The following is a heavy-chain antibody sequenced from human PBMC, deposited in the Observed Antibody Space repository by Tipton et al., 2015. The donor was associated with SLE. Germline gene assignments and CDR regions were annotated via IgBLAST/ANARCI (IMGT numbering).Heavy chain of an antibody. J-gene: IGHJ6*02. CDR2: IYYSGST. V-gene: IGHV4-39*01. D-gene: IGHD6-6*01. CDR1: GGSICTSSYY. Sequence: TLSLTCSVSGGSICTSSYYWAWIRQPPGKGLEWLGSIYYSGSTYYNPSLKSRVTISVDTSKNQFSLKLRSVTAADTAVYYCARHPIAANMDVWGQGTTVTVPS. CDR3: ARHPIAANMDV.